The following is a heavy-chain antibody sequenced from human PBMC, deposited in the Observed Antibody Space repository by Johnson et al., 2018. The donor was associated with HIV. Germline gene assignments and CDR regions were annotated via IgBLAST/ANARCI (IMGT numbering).Heavy chain of an antibody. D-gene: IGHD3-22*01. CDR2: IQSITDGERT. CDR3: ASVDGSGYHYDAFDI. J-gene: IGHJ3*02. CDR1: GFSFDKAW. V-gene: IGHV3-15*01. Sequence: VQVVESGGDLVEPGGSLSLSCAAAGFSFDKAWMSWVRQAPGKGLEWVGRIQSITDGERTNFATPVEGRFTISRDDSRAMLYLHMDSLKTEDTAVYYCASVDGSGYHYDAFDIWGQGTLVTVSS.